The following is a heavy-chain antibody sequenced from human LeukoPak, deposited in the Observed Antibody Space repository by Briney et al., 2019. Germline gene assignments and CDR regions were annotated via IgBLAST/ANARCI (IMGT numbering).Heavy chain of an antibody. CDR3: ARTGVAAAGWAGNWFDP. J-gene: IGHJ5*02. Sequence: SDTLSLTCAVSGGSISSYYWSWIRQPPGKGLEWIGYIYYSGSTNYNPSLKSRVTISVDTSKNQFSLKLSSVTAADTAVYYCARTGVAAAGWAGNWFDPWGQGTLVTVSS. CDR2: IYYSGST. V-gene: IGHV4-59*08. CDR1: GGSISSYY. D-gene: IGHD6-13*01.